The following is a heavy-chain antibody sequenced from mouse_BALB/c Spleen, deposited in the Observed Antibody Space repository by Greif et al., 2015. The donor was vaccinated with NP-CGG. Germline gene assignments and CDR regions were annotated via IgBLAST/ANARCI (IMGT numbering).Heavy chain of an antibody. D-gene: IGHD2-4*01. CDR3: ARHCLSTMITTGRYFDV. CDR1: GFTFSSYG. Sequence: EVKLVESGGDLVKPGGSLKLSCAASGFTFSSYGMSWVRQTPDKRLEWVATISSGGSYTYYPDSVKGRFTISRDNAKNTLYLQMSSLKSEDTAMYYCARHCLSTMITTGRYFDVWGAGTTVTVSS. J-gene: IGHJ1*01. V-gene: IGHV5-6*01. CDR2: ISSGGSYT.